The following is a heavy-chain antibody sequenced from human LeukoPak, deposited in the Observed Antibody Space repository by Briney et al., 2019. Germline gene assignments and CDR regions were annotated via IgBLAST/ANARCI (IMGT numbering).Heavy chain of an antibody. CDR2: INPNSGGT. Sequence: GASVKVSCKASGGTFSSYAISWVRQAPGQGLEWMGRINPNSGGTNYAQKFQGRVTMTRDTSISTAYMELSRLRSDDTAVYYCARLKSREERWGQGTLVTVSS. CDR1: GGTFSSYA. V-gene: IGHV1-2*06. J-gene: IGHJ4*02. D-gene: IGHD1-26*01. CDR3: ARLKSREER.